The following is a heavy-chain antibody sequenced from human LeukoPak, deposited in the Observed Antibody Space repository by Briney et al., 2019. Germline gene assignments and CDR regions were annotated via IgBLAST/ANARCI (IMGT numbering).Heavy chain of an antibody. Sequence: GGSLRLSCAASGFTFSSYWMHCVRQAPGKGLLWVSRINSDGSSTSYADSVKGRFTISRDNAKNTLYLQMNSLRAEDTAVYYCARRIAAAAAPYYFDYWGQGTLVTVSS. J-gene: IGHJ4*02. CDR3: ARRIAAAAAPYYFDY. CDR1: GFTFSSYW. D-gene: IGHD6-13*01. V-gene: IGHV3-74*01. CDR2: INSDGSST.